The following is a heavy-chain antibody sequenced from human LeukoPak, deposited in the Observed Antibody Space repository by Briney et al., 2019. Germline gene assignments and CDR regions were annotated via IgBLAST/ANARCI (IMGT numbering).Heavy chain of an antibody. Sequence: VASVKVSCKASGGTFSSYAISWVRQAPGQGLEWMGGIIPIFGTANYAQKLQGRVTMTRDTSTSTVYMELSSLRSEDTAVYSCARGPRITIIRGGQWYCHMDVWGKGTTVTISS. CDR3: ARGPRITIIRGGQWYCHMDV. CDR2: IIPIFGTA. CDR1: GGTFSSYA. V-gene: IGHV1-69*05. D-gene: IGHD3-10*01. J-gene: IGHJ6*03.